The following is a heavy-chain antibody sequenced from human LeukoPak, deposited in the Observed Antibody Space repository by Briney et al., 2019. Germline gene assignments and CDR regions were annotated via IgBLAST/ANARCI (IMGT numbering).Heavy chain of an antibody. J-gene: IGHJ4*02. CDR3: VRDNPRCCGVIPSNIDDY. V-gene: IGHV3-48*01. Sequence: GGSLRLSCAASGFIFSRDSMNWVRQAPGKGLEWVAYINGGGGPIYYADSVRGRFTISRDNAKNSLYLQMNSLRAEDTAVYYCVRDNPRCCGVIPSNIDDYWGQGTLVTVSS. CDR2: INGGGGPI. CDR1: GFIFSRDS. D-gene: IGHD2/OR15-2a*01.